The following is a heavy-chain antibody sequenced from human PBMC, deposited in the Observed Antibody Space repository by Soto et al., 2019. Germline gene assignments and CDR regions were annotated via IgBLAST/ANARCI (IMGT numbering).Heavy chain of an antibody. D-gene: IGHD1-26*01. CDR2: IYLDDSK. V-gene: IGHV2-5*02. Sequence: QITLKESGPTLVKPTQTLTLTCTFSGFSLSTDRVGVGWIRQPPGKALDWLAVIYLDDSKTYSPSLKSRLTITKDTSKNQVVLTMTNMDPVDTATYYCAHAYGGRSLYWGQGTLVTVSS. CDR3: AHAYGGRSLY. J-gene: IGHJ4*02. CDR1: GFSLSTDRVG.